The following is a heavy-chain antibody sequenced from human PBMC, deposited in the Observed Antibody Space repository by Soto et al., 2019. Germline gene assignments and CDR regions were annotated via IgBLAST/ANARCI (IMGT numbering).Heavy chain of an antibody. CDR2: MNPNSGNT. CDR3: ARWPDGYYYYGMDV. CDR1: GYTFTSYD. V-gene: IGHV1-8*01. Sequence: QVQLVQSGAEVKKPGASVKVSCKASGYTFTSYDINWVRQATGQGLEWMGWMNPNSGNTGYAQKFHGRGTMTRNNSISTAYMELSSLRSEDTAVYYCARWPDGYYYYGMDVWGQGTTVTVSS. J-gene: IGHJ6*02.